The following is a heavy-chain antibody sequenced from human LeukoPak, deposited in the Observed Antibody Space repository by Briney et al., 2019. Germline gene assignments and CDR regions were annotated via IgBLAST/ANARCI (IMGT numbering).Heavy chain of an antibody. CDR3: AGGMVNRGPYYFDY. V-gene: IGHV3-74*01. Sequence: PGGSLRLSCAASGFTFSNYCMHWVRQAPGKGLVWVLRINSDESSANYADSVKGRFTISRDNAKNTLYLQMNSLKAEATAVYYCAGGMVNRGPYYFDYWGQGTLVTASS. D-gene: IGHD2-21*01. CDR2: INSDESSA. CDR1: GFTFSNYC. J-gene: IGHJ4*02.